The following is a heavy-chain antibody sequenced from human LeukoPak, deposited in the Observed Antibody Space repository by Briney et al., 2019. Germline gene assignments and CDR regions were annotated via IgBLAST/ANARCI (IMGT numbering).Heavy chain of an antibody. CDR2: KNPDSGHT. Sequence: ASVKVSCKASGYTFTSYDINWVRQATGQGLEWMGWKNPDSGHTGYAQKFQGRVTITRDTSISTVYMELSNLRSEDTAVYYCARGRKSGGYFYYMDVWGKGTTVTVSS. CDR3: ARGRKSGGYFYYMDV. D-gene: IGHD1-14*01. V-gene: IGHV1-8*03. J-gene: IGHJ6*03. CDR1: GYTFTSYD.